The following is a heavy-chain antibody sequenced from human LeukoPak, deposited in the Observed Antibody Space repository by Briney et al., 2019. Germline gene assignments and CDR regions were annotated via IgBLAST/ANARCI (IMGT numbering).Heavy chain of an antibody. CDR2: LSGSSGSNT. D-gene: IGHD3-22*01. J-gene: IGHJ4*02. CDR3: AKARIPSGNGYYSD. V-gene: IGHV3-23*01. CDR1: GFSFSTYA. Sequence: PGGSLRLSCAASGFSFSTYAMSWVRQAPREGLEWVSDLSGSSGSNTYYADSVKGRFTISRDNSNNTVYLQMNSLRADDTAVYYCAKARIPSGNGYYSDWGQGTLVTVSS.